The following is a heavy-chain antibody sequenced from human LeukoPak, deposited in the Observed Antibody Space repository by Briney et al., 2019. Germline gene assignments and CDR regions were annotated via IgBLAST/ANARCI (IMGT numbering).Heavy chain of an antibody. CDR2: ISYDGSNK. CDR3: ARVFRPSLTVFIIRGAFDI. V-gene: IGHV3-30*12. D-gene: IGHD3-3*01. J-gene: IGHJ3*02. CDR1: GGTFSSYS. Sequence: SCKASGGTFSSYSMNWVRQAPGKGLEWVAVISYDGSNKYYADSVKGRFTTSRDNSKNTLYLQMNSLRVEDTAVYYCARVFRPSLTVFIIRGAFDIWGQGTMVTVSS.